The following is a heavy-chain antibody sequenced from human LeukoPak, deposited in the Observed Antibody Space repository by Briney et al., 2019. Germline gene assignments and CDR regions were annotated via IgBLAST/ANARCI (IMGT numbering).Heavy chain of an antibody. V-gene: IGHV3-21*01. CDR3: ARDSVGATGDY. Sequence: GGSLRLSCAASGFTFSSYSMNWVRQAPGKGLEWVSSISSSSYIYYADSVKGRFTISRDNAKNSLYLQMNSLRAEDTAVYYCARDSVGATGDYWGQGTLVTVSS. D-gene: IGHD1-26*01. J-gene: IGHJ4*02. CDR1: GFTFSSYS. CDR2: ISSSSYI.